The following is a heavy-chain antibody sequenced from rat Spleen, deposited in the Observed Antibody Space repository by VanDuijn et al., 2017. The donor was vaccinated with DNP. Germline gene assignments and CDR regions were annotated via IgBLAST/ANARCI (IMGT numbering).Heavy chain of an antibody. CDR2: IRYDGSIT. J-gene: IGHJ2*01. Sequence: EVQLVESGGGLVQPGKSLKLSCVVAGFTFSDYDMAWVRQAPKKGLEWVATIRYDGSITHYRDSVKGRFTISRDNAEGTLNLQMNSLRSEDTATYYCASHTYYGYDYFVYWGQGVMVTVSS. CDR3: ASHTYYGYDYFVY. V-gene: IGHV5-22*01. D-gene: IGHD1-9*01. CDR1: GFTFSDYD.